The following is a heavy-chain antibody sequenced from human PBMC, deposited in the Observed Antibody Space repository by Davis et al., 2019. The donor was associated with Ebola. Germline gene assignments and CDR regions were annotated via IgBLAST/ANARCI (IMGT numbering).Heavy chain of an antibody. J-gene: IGHJ5*01. D-gene: IGHD3-22*01. CDR2: ISSGGVTT. CDR1: EFTFSDYS. CDR3: ARVNALSGYSRFDS. V-gene: IGHV3-48*04. Sequence: GESLKISCVASEFTFSDYSMNWVRQAPGKGLEWVSYISSGGVTTYYEDSVKGRFTVSRDNAKNSLYLQMNSLRVEDTAFYHCARVNALSGYSRFDSWGQGTLVTVSS.